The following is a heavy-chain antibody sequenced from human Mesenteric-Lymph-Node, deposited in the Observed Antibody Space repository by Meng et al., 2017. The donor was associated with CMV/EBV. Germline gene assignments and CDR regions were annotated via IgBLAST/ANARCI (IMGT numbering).Heavy chain of an antibody. Sequence: RSAWNWIRQSPIGGPEGLGRDYFRFKGYYDYAVSWKSRITINPDTSKNQFSLQLNSVTPEDTAVYYCARVAAYCSGGSCYQNWFDPWGQGTLVTVSS. CDR1: RSA. CDR2: DYFRFKGYY. J-gene: IGHJ5*02. D-gene: IGHD2-15*01. V-gene: IGHV6-1*01. CDR3: ARVAAYCSGGSCYQNWFDP.